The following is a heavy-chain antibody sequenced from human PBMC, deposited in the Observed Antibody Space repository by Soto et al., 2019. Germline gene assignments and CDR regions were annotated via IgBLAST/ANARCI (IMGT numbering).Heavy chain of an antibody. CDR2: VSPDGRTA. Sequence: GGSLRLSCAVSGFTFGNYWMHWVRQAPGKGLVWVSRVSPDGRTATYADSVKGRFTISRDNAKSTLYLQMNSLRAEDTAVYYCADSWLTTSYWGRGTLVTVSS. CDR1: GFTFGNYW. D-gene: IGHD3-10*01. CDR3: ADSWLTTSY. V-gene: IGHV3-74*01. J-gene: IGHJ4*02.